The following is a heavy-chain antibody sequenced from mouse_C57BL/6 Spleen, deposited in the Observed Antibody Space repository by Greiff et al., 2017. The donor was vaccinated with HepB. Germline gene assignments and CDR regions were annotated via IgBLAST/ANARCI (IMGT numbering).Heavy chain of an antibody. Sequence: EVQVVESGGGLVQPKGSLKLSCAASGFSFNTYAMNWVRQAPGKGLEWVARIRSKSNNYATYYADSVKDRFTISRDDSESMLYLQMNNLKTEDTAMYYCVRQTGTDFDYWGQGTTLTVSS. D-gene: IGHD4-1*01. CDR2: IRSKSNNYAT. J-gene: IGHJ2*01. CDR3: VRQTGTDFDY. CDR1: GFSFNTYA. V-gene: IGHV10-1*01.